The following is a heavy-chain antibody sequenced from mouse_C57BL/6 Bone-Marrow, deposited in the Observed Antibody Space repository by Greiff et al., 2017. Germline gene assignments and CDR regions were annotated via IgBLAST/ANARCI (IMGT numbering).Heavy chain of an antibody. V-gene: IGHV1-81*01. Sequence: QVQLQQSGAELARPGASVKLSCKASGYTFTSYGISWVKQRTGQGLEWIGEIYPRSGNTYYNETFKGKATLTADKSSSTAYMELRSLTSNDSAVYFVARGDYSYFDYWGQGTTLTVSS. CDR1: GYTFTSYG. CDR2: IYPRSGNT. J-gene: IGHJ2*01. D-gene: IGHD1-1*01. CDR3: ARGDYSYFDY.